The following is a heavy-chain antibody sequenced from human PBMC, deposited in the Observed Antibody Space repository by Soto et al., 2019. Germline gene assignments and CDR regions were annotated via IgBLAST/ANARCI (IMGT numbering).Heavy chain of an antibody. CDR1: GFTFSTYS. V-gene: IGHV3-48*02. CDR3: ARGRPLDY. CDR2: ISTSSSTI. J-gene: IGHJ4*02. Sequence: GGSLRLSCAASGFTFSTYSMNWVRQAPGKGLEWVSYISTSSSTIYYADSVKGRFTISRDNDKSSLYLQINSLTDEDTAVYYCARGRPLDYWGQGTLVTISS.